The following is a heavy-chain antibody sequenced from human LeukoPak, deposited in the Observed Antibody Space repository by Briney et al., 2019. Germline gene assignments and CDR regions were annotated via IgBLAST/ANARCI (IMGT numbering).Heavy chain of an antibody. J-gene: IGHJ4*02. CDR2: IYSGGST. Sequence: GGSLRLSCAASGFTVSSNYMSWVRQAPGKGLEWVSVIYSGGSTYYADSVKGRFTISRDNSKSTWYIQMNSPRAEDTAVYYCARAKPKNMVRGLIMRRESRYYFDYWGQGTLVTVSS. CDR3: ARAKPKNMVRGLIMRRESRYYFDY. CDR1: GFTVSSNY. V-gene: IGHV3-53*01. D-gene: IGHD3-10*01.